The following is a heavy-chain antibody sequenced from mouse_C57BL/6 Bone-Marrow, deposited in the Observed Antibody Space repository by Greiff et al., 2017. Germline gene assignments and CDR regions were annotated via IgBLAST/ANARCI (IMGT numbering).Heavy chain of an antibody. Sequence: VQLQQPGAELVRPGSSVKLSCKASGYTFTSYWMDWVKQRPGQGLEWIGNIYPSDSETHYNQKFKDKATLTVDKSSSTAYMQLSCLTSEDSAVYYSARQHYYGDFAYWGQGTLVTVSA. V-gene: IGHV1-61*01. J-gene: IGHJ3*01. CDR1: GYTFTSYW. D-gene: IGHD1-1*01. CDR2: IYPSDSET. CDR3: ARQHYYGDFAY.